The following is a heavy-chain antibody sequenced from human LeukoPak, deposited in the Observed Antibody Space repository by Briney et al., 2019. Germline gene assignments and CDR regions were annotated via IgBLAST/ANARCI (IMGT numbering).Heavy chain of an antibody. CDR2: IYYSGST. J-gene: IGHJ5*02. Sequence: SETLSLTCTVSGGSISSYYWSWIRQPPGKGLEWIGYIYYSGSTNYNPSLKSRVTISVDTSKNQFSLKLSSVTAADTAVYYCARRKGYVGWFDPWGQGTLVTVSS. CDR1: GGSISSYY. CDR3: ARRKGYVGWFDP. D-gene: IGHD1-1*01. V-gene: IGHV4-59*01.